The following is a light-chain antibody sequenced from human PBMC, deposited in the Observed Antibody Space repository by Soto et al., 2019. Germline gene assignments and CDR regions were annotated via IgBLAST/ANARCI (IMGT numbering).Light chain of an antibody. CDR3: MQGTHWPPIT. CDR1: QSLVYSDGNIY. V-gene: IGKV2-30*01. J-gene: IGKJ5*01. Sequence: DVVLTQSPLSLPVTLGQPASISCRSTQSLVYSDGNIYLNWFQQRPGQSPRRLIYKVSNRDSGVPDRFSGSGSRTYFTLKISSVEAEDVGVYYCMQGTHWPPITFGQGTRLEIK. CDR2: KVS.